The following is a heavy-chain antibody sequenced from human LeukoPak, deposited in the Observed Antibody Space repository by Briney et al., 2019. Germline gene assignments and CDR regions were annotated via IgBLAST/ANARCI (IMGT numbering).Heavy chain of an antibody. V-gene: IGHV3-23*01. CDR3: AKDNWRYYGSGSYFDY. CDR1: GFTFSSYA. J-gene: IGHJ4*02. D-gene: IGHD3-10*01. CDR2: ISGSGGST. Sequence: PGGSLRLSCAASGFTFSSYAMSWVRQAPGKGLEWVSAISGSGGSTYYADSVKGRFTISRDNSKNTLYLQMSSLRAEDTAVYYCAKDNWRYYGSGSYFDYGGQGTLVTVSS.